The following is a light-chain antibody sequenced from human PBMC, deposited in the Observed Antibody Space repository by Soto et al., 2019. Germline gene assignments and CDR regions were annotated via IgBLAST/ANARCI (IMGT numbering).Light chain of an antibody. CDR1: QNVSSRF. J-gene: IGKJ4*01. CDR2: GTS. CDR3: QQYGISSFT. Sequence: EIVLTQSPATQSLSPGETATLSCRASQNVSSRFLAWYQQKPGQAPRLLMYGTSTRSPGLPERFRGSGSGTNFTLTINSLGPEDFAVYYCQQYGISSFTFGGGTKVEIK. V-gene: IGKV3-20*01.